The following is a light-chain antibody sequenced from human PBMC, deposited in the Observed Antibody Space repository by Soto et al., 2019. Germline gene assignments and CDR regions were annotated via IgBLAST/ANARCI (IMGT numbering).Light chain of an antibody. J-gene: IGLJ1*01. CDR2: EVF. CDR1: NSDVGGYNY. Sequence: QSVLTQPASVSGSPGQSITIPCTGTNSDVGGYNYVSWYQHHPGKAPKRMIYEVFNRPSGVSSRFSGSKSGSTASLTISALQAEDEADYSCSSYTTTSTLNDFGTGTKVTVL. CDR3: SSYTTTSTLND. V-gene: IGLV2-14*01.